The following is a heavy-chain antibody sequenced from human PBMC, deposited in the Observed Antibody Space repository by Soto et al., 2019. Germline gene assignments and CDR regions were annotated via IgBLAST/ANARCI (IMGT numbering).Heavy chain of an antibody. CDR2: INHSGST. J-gene: IGHJ4*02. Sequence: KTSETLSLTCAVYGGSFSGYYWSWIRQPPGKGLEWIGEINHSGSTNYNPSLKSRVTISVDTSRNQFSLKLSSVTAADTAVYYCARGLRKNYDILTGYYRRGTEAGFDYWGQGTLVTVSS. D-gene: IGHD3-9*01. V-gene: IGHV4-34*01. CDR3: ARGLRKNYDILTGYYRRGTEAGFDY. CDR1: GGSFSGYY.